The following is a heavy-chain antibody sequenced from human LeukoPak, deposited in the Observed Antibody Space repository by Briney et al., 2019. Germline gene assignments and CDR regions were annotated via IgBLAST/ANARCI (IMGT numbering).Heavy chain of an antibody. D-gene: IGHD3-10*01. J-gene: IGHJ6*01. CDR1: GFTFSSYG. CDR3: ARDRDYYGMDV. Sequence: GGSLRLSCAASGFTFSSYGMHWVRQAPGKGLEWVAVISYDGSNKYYADSVKGRFTISRENARNSLYLQMNSLRAEDTAVYYCARDRDYYGMDVWGLGTTVTVSS. CDR2: ISYDGSNK. V-gene: IGHV3-30*03.